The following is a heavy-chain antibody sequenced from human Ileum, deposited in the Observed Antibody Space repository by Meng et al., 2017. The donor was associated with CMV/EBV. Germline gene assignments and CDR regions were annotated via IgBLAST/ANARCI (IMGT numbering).Heavy chain of an antibody. Sequence: CKTSGYNFTSNNILWVRQAPGQGPEWMGWIDTNTGNPTYAQGFTGRFVFSLDTSVKTAYLQISSLKAEDTAVYYCARDGLRGRYFDYWGQGTLVTVSS. CDR2: IDTNTGNP. CDR3: ARDGLRGRYFDY. D-gene: IGHD1-26*01. CDR1: GYNFTSNN. J-gene: IGHJ4*02. V-gene: IGHV7-4-1*02.